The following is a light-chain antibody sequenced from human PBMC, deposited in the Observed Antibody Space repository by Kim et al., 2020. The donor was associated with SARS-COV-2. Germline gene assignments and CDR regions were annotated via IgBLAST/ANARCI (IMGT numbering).Light chain of an antibody. CDR1: QKISSY. Sequence: AVGDRITITSRGSQKISSYLKWCQQQPGEDAKLLIYDASSLQSRVASRFSGSGGGTEVTITISSRQPEEFAAYYCQQRFDTPLLTFGGGTKVDIK. CDR3: QQRFDTPLLT. CDR2: DAS. J-gene: IGKJ4*02. V-gene: IGKV1-39*01.